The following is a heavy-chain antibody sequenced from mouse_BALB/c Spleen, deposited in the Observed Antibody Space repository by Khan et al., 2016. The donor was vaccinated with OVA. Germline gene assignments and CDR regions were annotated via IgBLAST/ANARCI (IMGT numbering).Heavy chain of an antibody. CDR3: ARDYWFTY. CDR1: GFTFSNYA. CDR2: ISSGGTT. J-gene: IGHJ3*01. D-gene: IGHD1-1*02. Sequence: EVELVESGGDLVKPGGSLKLSCAASGFTFSNYAMSWVRQTPEKRLEWVASISSGGTTYYPDSVKGRFTISRDNARNILYLQMNSLRSEDTAMFYCARDYWFTYWGQGTLVIVSA. V-gene: IGHV5-6-5*01.